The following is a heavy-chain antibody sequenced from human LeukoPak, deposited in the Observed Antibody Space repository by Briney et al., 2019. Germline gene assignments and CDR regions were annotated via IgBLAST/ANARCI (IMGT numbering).Heavy chain of an antibody. V-gene: IGHV3-53*01. CDR3: ARAPSLRGYDLGAFDI. CDR1: GFTVSSNY. CDR2: IYSGGST. Sequence: PGGSLRLSCAASGFTVSSNYMSWVRQAPGKGLEWVSVIYSGGSTYYADSVKGRFTISRYNSKNTLYLQMNSLRAEDTAVYYCARAPSLRGYDLGAFDIWGQGTMVTVSS. D-gene: IGHD3/OR15-3a*01. J-gene: IGHJ3*02.